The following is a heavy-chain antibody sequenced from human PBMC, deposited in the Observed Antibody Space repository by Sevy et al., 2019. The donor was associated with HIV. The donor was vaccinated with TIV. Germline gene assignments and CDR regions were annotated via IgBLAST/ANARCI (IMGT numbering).Heavy chain of an antibody. D-gene: IGHD3-22*01. CDR2: IDPEDDET. CDR3: ATTKDYYDSSGSPFDY. CDR1: GYTLSELS. V-gene: IGHV1-24*01. Sequence: DSVKVSCMVSGYTLSELSMHWVRQAPGKGLEWMGSIDPEDDETIYAQKFQGRVTMTEDTSTDTAYMELNNLRSEDTAVYYCATTKDYYDSSGSPFDYWAQGTLVTVSS. J-gene: IGHJ4*02.